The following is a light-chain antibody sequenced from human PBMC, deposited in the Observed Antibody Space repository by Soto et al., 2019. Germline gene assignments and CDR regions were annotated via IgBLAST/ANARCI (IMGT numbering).Light chain of an antibody. CDR2: RTS. V-gene: IGKV1-5*03. Sequence: DIQMTQSPSTLSASVGDRVTITCRASQSISSRVAWFQLKPGKAPKLLMFRTSTLESGVPSRFSGSGSGTEFTLTISDLQPDDFANYYCHQYDSNWTFGQGTKVEMK. CDR3: HQYDSNWT. J-gene: IGKJ1*01. CDR1: QSISSR.